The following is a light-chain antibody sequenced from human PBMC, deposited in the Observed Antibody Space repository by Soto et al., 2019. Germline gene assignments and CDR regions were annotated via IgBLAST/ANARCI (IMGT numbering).Light chain of an antibody. J-gene: IGLJ1*01. Sequence: KRVTISCTGCSSNIGAGCEVHWYQHLPGKAPKLLIYGNTNRPSGVPDRFSGSKSGTSASLAITGLQAEDEADYYCQSYDSSLSASYVFGSGTKVTVL. V-gene: IGLV1-40*01. CDR1: SSNIGAGCE. CDR2: GNT. CDR3: QSYDSSLSASYV.